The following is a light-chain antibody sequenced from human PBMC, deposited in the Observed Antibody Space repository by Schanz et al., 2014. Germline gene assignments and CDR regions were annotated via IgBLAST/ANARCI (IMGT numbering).Light chain of an antibody. CDR1: SSDVGGDNF. CDR3: TSYTGSGTLWV. Sequence: QSALTQPPSASGSPGQSVTISCTGTSSDVGGDNFVSWYQQHPGKAPKLMIYEVSKRPSGVPDRFSGSKSGNTASLTVSGLQAEDEADYYCTSYTGSGTLWVFGGGTKLTVL. CDR2: EVS. J-gene: IGLJ3*02. V-gene: IGLV2-8*01.